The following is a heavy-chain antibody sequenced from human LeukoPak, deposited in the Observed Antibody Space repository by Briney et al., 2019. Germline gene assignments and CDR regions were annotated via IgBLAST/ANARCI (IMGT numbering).Heavy chain of an antibody. CDR2: ISAYNGNT. V-gene: IGHV1-18*01. CDR3: ARVDYGGSGLRYFDL. Sequence: ASVKVSCKASGYTFTSYGISWVRQAPGRGLEWMGWISAYNGNTNYAQKLQGRVTMTTDTSTSTAYMELRSLRSDDTAVYYCARVDYGGSGLRYFDLWGRGTLVTVSS. J-gene: IGHJ2*01. CDR1: GYTFTSYG. D-gene: IGHD4-23*01.